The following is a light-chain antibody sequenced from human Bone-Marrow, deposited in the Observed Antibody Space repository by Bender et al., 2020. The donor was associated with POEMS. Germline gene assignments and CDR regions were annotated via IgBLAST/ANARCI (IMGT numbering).Light chain of an antibody. J-gene: IGLJ3*02. CDR3: AVWDDSLNGWV. Sequence: QSVLTQPPSASGTPGQRVTISCSGGSSNIGAHAANWYQHLPGTAPKLLIYSSRRRPSEVPDRFSGSRSGTSASLAISELQSEDGADYCCAVWDDSLNGWVFGGGTKLTGL. CDR1: SSNIGAHA. V-gene: IGLV1-44*01. CDR2: SSR.